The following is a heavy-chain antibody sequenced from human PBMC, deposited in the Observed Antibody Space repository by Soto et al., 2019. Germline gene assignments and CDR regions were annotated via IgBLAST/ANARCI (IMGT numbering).Heavy chain of an antibody. CDR3: ACDSSGYPLDY. D-gene: IGHD3-22*01. CDR1: GGTFSSLA. J-gene: IGHJ4*02. CDR2: IIPIFATA. V-gene: IGHV1-69*13. Sequence: GASVKVSCKASGGTFSSLAISWVRQAPGQGLEWMGGIIPIFATANYAQKFQGRVTITADGSTTTSYMELSTLRSDDTAVYYCACDSSGYPLDYWGQGTMVTVSS.